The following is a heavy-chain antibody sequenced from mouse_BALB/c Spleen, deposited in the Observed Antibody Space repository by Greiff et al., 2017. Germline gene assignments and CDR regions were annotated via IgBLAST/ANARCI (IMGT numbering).Heavy chain of an antibody. J-gene: IGHJ3*01. CDR1: GYSFTSYW. CDR2: INPGSGGT. CDR3: ARPIYYYGSPFAY. V-gene: IGHV1-54*01. D-gene: IGHD1-1*01. Sequence: QVQLQQSGPQLVRPGASVKISCKASGYSFTSYWMHWVKQRPGQGLEWIGVINPGSGGTNYNEKFKGKATLTADKSSSTAYMQLSSLTSDDSAVYFCARPIYYYGSPFAYWGQGTLVTVSA.